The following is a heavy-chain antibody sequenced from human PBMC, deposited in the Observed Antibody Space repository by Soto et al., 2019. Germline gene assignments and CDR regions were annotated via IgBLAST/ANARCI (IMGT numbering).Heavy chain of an antibody. Sequence: QVQLQQWDTGPLKPSETLSLNCTVDGGSFRNYFWSWIRQSSGKGLEWIGEITASGRIFYNPSLESRATMSADTSNNQFSLKLRHVTAADTAIYYCASRSGWRDFWGQGTPVTVS. CDR1: GGSFRNYF. CDR3: ASRSGWRDF. D-gene: IGHD6-19*01. V-gene: IGHV4-34*02. CDR2: ITASGRI. J-gene: IGHJ4*02.